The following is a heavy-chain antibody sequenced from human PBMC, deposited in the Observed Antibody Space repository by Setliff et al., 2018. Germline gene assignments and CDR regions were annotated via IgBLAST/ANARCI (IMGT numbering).Heavy chain of an antibody. V-gene: IGHV4-59*11. D-gene: IGHD2-21*01. CDR1: PGSISRHY. Sequence: SETLSLTCTVSPGSISRHYWSWFRQAPGKGLEWIGYRHDTGERDYNPSLGSRVTMSVDKSKNQFSLKLTSVTAADTAVYYCARGLEGEDYFYYMDVWGKGNTVTVSS. CDR2: RHDTGER. J-gene: IGHJ6*03. CDR3: ARGLEGEDYFYYMDV.